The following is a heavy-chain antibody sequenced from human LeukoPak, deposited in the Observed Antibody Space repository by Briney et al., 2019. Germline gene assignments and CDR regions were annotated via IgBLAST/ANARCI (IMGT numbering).Heavy chain of an antibody. CDR3: ARGPVLLIFGVVPYYYGMDV. CDR2: MNPNSGNT. D-gene: IGHD3-3*01. CDR1: GYTFTSYD. Sequence: VVSVKVSCKASGYTFTSYDINWVRQATGQGLEWMGWMNPNSGNTGYAQKFQGGVTMTRNTSISTAYMELSSLRSEDTAVYYCARGPVLLIFGVVPYYYGMDVWGQGTTVTVSS. V-gene: IGHV1-8*01. J-gene: IGHJ6*02.